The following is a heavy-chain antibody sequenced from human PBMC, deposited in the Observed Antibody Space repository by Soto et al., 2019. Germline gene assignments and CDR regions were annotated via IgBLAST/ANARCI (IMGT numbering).Heavy chain of an antibody. CDR2: MNRDGSEK. CDR1: GFSFSDYW. CDR3: ARDASGWSVY. J-gene: IGHJ4*02. Sequence: EVQLVESGGGLVQPGGSLRISCAASGFSFSDYWMSWVRQAPGKGLEWVANMNRDGSEKFYVDSVRGRFTISRDNAKESLYLQMNSLRDEDTAMYYCARDASGWSVYWGQGTLVTVSS. V-gene: IGHV3-7*04. D-gene: IGHD6-19*01.